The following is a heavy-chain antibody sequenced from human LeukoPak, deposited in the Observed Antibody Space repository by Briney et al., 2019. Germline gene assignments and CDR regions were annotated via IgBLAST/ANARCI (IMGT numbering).Heavy chain of an antibody. J-gene: IGHJ4*02. Sequence: GGSLRLSCAASGLTVSGNYMNWVRQAPGKGLEWVSPIYTDGGTYYAESVKGRCTIFRDESNNIFYLQMNSLRGDDTAVYYCATRRRLSDYWGQGTLVTVSS. D-gene: IGHD2/OR15-2a*01. CDR2: IYTDGGT. V-gene: IGHV3-53*01. CDR1: GLTVSGNY. CDR3: ATRRRLSDY.